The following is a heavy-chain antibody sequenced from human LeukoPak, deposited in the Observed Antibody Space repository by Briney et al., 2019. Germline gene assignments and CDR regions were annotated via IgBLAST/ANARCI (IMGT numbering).Heavy chain of an antibody. CDR2: IYPGDSDT. J-gene: IGHJ6*03. V-gene: IGHV5-51*01. Sequence: GESLKISCKGSGYSFTSYWIGWVRQMPGKGLEWMGIIYPGDSDTRYSPSFQGQVTISADKSISTAYLQWSSLKASDTAMYYCARTATAGKVNYYYYNMDVWGKGTTVTISS. D-gene: IGHD6-13*01. CDR3: ARTATAGKVNYYYYNMDV. CDR1: GYSFTSYW.